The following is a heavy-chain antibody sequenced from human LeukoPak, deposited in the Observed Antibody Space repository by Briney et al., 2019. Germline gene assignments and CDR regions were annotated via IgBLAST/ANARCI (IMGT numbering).Heavy chain of an antibody. V-gene: IGHV1-69*01. D-gene: IGHD1-26*01. Sequence: SVKVSCKASGGTFSSYAISWVRQAPGQGLEWMGGIIPIFGTANYAQKFQGRVTIVADESTSTAYMELSSLRSEDTAVYYCARSTRIVRATTSFDYWGQGTLVTVSS. J-gene: IGHJ4*02. CDR3: ARSTRIVRATTSFDY. CDR1: GGTFSSYA. CDR2: IIPIFGTA.